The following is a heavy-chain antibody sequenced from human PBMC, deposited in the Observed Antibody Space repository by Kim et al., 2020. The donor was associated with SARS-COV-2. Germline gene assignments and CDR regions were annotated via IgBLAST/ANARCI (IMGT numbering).Heavy chain of an antibody. D-gene: IGHD2-21*01. V-gene: IGHV3-21*01. CDR3: ARYPYGGDLFYYYYGMDG. CDR2: ISSSSSYI. CDR1: GFTFSSYS. J-gene: IGHJ6*02. Sequence: GGSLRLSCAASGFTFSSYSMNWVRQAPGKGLEWVSSISSSSSYIYYADSVKGRFTISRDNAKNSLYLQMNSLRAEDTAVYYCARYPYGGDLFYYYYGMDGWGQGTTVTVSS.